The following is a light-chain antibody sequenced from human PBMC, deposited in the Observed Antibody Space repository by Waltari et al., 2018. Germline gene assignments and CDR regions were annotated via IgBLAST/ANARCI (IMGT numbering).Light chain of an antibody. J-gene: IGKJ1*01. CDR1: QNILYSSNNKYY. CDR3: QQYYSTPPT. Sequence: DIVMTQSPDSLAVSLGERATINCKSSQNILYSSNNKYYLAWYQQKSGQPPKLLIYWASTRASGVPDRFSGSGSGTDSTLTISSLQAEDVEVYYCQQYYSTPPTFGQGTKVEIK. V-gene: IGKV4-1*01. CDR2: WAS.